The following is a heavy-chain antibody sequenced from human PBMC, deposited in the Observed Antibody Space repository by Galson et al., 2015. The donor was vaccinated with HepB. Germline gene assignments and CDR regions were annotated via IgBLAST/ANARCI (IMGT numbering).Heavy chain of an antibody. CDR3: AKTDTTGYSGYDFRY. D-gene: IGHD5-12*01. V-gene: IGHV3-23*01. Sequence: SLRLSCAASGFTFSSYAMSWVRQAPGKGLEWVSAISGSGGCTYYADSVKGRFTISRDNSKNTLYLQMNSLRAEDTAVYYCAKTDTTGYSGYDFRYWGQGTLVTVSS. J-gene: IGHJ4*02. CDR2: ISGSGGCT. CDR1: GFTFSSYA.